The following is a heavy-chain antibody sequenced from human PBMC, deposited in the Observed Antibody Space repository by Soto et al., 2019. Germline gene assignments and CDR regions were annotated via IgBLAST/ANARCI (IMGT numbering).Heavy chain of an antibody. CDR2: IYYTGAT. CDR3: ARPSVPATRGPLDY. J-gene: IGHJ4*02. V-gene: IGHV4-59*01. Sequence: SETLSLTCTVSGGSSGAYFWNWVRQPPGKGLEWIGNIYYTGATSYNPSLESRVIISLDTSKNQFSLRLSSVTAADTAVYYCARPSVPATRGPLDYWGQGALVTVSS. D-gene: IGHD6-19*01. CDR1: GGSSGAYF.